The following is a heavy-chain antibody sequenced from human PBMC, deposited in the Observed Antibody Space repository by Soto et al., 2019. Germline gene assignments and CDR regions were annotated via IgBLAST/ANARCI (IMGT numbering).Heavy chain of an antibody. CDR2: IYYSGST. V-gene: IGHV4-39*01. D-gene: IGHD3-10*01. Sequence: PSESLSLTCTVSGGSISSSSFHWGWIRKPPGKGLEWIGSIYYSGSTYYSPSLKSRVTISVDTSKNQFSLKLSSVTAADTAVYYCARVGAGSYYSWPIDYWGQGTQVTVSS. J-gene: IGHJ4*02. CDR3: ARVGAGSYYSWPIDY. CDR1: GGSISSSSFH.